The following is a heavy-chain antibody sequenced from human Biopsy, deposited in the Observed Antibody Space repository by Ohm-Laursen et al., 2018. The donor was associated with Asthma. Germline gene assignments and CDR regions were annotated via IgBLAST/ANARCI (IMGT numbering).Heavy chain of an antibody. J-gene: IGHJ4*02. CDR2: IYYNGRT. CDR3: ARHSGNYYAQLNY. D-gene: IGHD1-26*01. Sequence: GTLSLTCIVSGGSISSSSYYWGWIRQPPGKGLEWIGSIYYNGRTYYNPSLKSRVTISVDTSKKQLSLQLSLVTAADTAVYYCARHSGNYYAQLNYWSQGTLVTVSS. V-gene: IGHV4-39*01. CDR1: GGSISSSSYY.